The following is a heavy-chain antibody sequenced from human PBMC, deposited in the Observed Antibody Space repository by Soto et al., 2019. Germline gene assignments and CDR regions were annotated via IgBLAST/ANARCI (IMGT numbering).Heavy chain of an antibody. D-gene: IGHD3-9*01. V-gene: IGHV3-23*01. CDR2: ISGSGGSSYSQ. Sequence: ETLKLSCVGSGFSLSSYAVSWVRQAPGKGLQWVSTISGSGGSSYSQYYADSVKGRFTVSRDKSKNTLYLQITSLRVEDTAVYYCAKTTGYHPLHWFDPWGKGTLVTVSP. CDR3: AKTTGYHPLHWFDP. J-gene: IGHJ5*02. CDR1: GFSLSSYA.